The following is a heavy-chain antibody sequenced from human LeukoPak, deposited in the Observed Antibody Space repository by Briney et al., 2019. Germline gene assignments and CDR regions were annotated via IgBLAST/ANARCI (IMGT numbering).Heavy chain of an antibody. CDR1: GGSISSYY. D-gene: IGHD6-13*01. V-gene: IGHV4-59*12. CDR2: IYYSGST. CDR3: ARLYARNSSSWYRGGYYYYYMDV. J-gene: IGHJ6*03. Sequence: SETLSLTCTVSGGSISSYYWSWIRQPPGKGLEWIGYIYYSGSTNYNPSLKSRVTISVDTSKNQFSLKLSSVTAADTAEYYCARLYARNSSSWYRGGYYYYYMDVWGKGTTVTISS.